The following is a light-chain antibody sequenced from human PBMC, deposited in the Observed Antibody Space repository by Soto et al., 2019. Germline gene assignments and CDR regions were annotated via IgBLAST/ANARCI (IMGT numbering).Light chain of an antibody. CDR2: DTS. CDR1: TGTVTSGHY. V-gene: IGLV7-46*01. Sequence: QAVLTQEPSLTVSPGGTVTLTCDSSTGTVTSGHYPYWFQQKPGQAPRTLIYDTSKKHFWTPARFSGSLLGGKAALTLSGAQPEDEADYYCLLSYSGARVFGGGTQLTVL. J-gene: IGLJ3*02. CDR3: LLSYSGARV.